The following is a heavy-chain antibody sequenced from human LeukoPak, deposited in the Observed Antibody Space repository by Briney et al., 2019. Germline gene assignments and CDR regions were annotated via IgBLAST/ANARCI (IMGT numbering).Heavy chain of an antibody. D-gene: IGHD1-26*01. V-gene: IGHV4-39*07. CDR2: MYYRGST. CDR1: GGSISSSSHY. Sequence: PSETLSLTCTVSGGSISSSSHYWGWLRQPPGKGLEWIGSMYYRGSTYHNPSLKIRVTISVDTSKNQFSLKLSTVTAADAAVYYCATTTIRLGYWGQGTLVTVSS. CDR3: ATTTIRLGY. J-gene: IGHJ4*02.